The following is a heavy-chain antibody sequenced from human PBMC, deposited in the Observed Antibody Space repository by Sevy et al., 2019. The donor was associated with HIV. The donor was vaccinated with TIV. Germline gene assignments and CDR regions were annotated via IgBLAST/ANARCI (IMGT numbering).Heavy chain of an antibody. CDR2: IWYDGINK. V-gene: IGHV3-33*01. Sequence: GALRLSCVASGFIFSTYGMHWVRQAPGKGLEWVAVIWYDGINKDYADSVKGRFIISRDNSKNTMYLEMDSLRAEDTAVYYCARDSRNGLDPWGQGALVTVSS. D-gene: IGHD2-8*01. CDR1: GFIFSTYG. J-gene: IGHJ5*02. CDR3: ARDSRNGLDP.